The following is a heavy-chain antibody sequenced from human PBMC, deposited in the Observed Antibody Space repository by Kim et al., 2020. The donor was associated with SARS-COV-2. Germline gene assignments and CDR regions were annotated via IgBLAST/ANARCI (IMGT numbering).Heavy chain of an antibody. CDR2: ISGSGGST. CDR1: GFTFSSYA. J-gene: IGHJ4*02. D-gene: IGHD6-19*01. CDR3: AKDQRHGGWYSSDPIPGERYFV. Sequence: GGSLRLSCAASGFTFSSYAMSWVRQAPGKGLEWVSAISGSGGSTYYADSVKGRFTISRDNSKNTLYLQMNSLRAEDTAVYYCAKDQRHGGWYSSDPIPGERYFVWGQGTLVTVSS. V-gene: IGHV3-23*01.